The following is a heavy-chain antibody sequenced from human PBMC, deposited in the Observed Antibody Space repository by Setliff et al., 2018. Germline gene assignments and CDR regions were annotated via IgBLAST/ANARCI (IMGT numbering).Heavy chain of an antibody. CDR3: AKGFWDYDFWSGYYSTDDDAFDI. V-gene: IGHV1-3*01. D-gene: IGHD3-3*01. Sequence: GASVKVSCKASGYTFTSYAMHWVRQAPGQRLEWMGWINAGNGNTKYSQKFQGRVTITRDTSASTAYMELSSLRSEDTAVYYCAKGFWDYDFWSGYYSTDDDAFDIWGQGTMVTVSS. CDR1: GYTFTSYA. CDR2: INAGNGNT. J-gene: IGHJ3*02.